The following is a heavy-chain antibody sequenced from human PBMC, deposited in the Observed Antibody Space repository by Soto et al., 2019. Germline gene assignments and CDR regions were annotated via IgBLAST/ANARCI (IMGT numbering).Heavy chain of an antibody. CDR1: GFTFSSYA. J-gene: IGHJ4*02. CDR3: AKYTSGSGSRGY. CDR2: ISGSGGST. D-gene: IGHD3-10*01. V-gene: IGHV3-23*01. Sequence: EVQLLESGGGLVQPGGSLRLSCAASGFTFSSYAMSWVRQAPGKGLEWVSAISGSGGSTYYADSVKGRFTISRDNSENTLYLQMNSLRAEDTAVYYCAKYTSGSGSRGYWGQGTLVTVSS.